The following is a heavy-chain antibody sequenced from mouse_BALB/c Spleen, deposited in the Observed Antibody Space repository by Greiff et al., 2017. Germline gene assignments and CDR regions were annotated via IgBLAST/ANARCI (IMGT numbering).Heavy chain of an antibody. Sequence: EVKLMESGGGLVKPGGSLKLSCAASGFTFSSYAMSWVRQTPEKRLEWVATISSGGSYTYYPDSLKGRFTISRDNAKNTLYLQMSSLRSEDTAMYYCARRYYGSSDYFDYWGQGTTLTVSS. J-gene: IGHJ2*01. CDR2: ISSGGSYT. D-gene: IGHD1-1*01. CDR1: GFTFSSYA. CDR3: ARRYYGSSDYFDY. V-gene: IGHV5-9-3*01.